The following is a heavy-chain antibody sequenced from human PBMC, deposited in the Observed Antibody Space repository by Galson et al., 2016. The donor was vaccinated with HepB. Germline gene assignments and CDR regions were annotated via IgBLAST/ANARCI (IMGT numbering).Heavy chain of an antibody. V-gene: IGHV3-30*04. Sequence: SLRLSCAASGYIFRTYPMHWVRQAPGKGLEWVAVISSDGSNEWYADSVKGRFTISRDNSQNTLSLQMRSLRPEDTAAYYCAREAERWNYLDYWGQGALVTVSS. CDR2: ISSDGSNE. CDR3: AREAERWNYLDY. D-gene: IGHD5-24*01. CDR1: GYIFRTYP. J-gene: IGHJ4*02.